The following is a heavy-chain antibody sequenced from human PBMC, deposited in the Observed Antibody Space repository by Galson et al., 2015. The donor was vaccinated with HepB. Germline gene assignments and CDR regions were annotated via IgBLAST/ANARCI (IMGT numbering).Heavy chain of an antibody. CDR3: ARDRGGWDY. D-gene: IGHD3-3*01. J-gene: IGHJ4*02. Sequence: SLRLSCAASGFTFSSYAMHWVRQAPGKGLEWVAVISYDGSNKYYADSVKGRFTISRDNSKNTLYLQMNSLRAEDTAVYYCARDRGGWDYWGQGTLVTVSS. V-gene: IGHV3-30*04. CDR2: ISYDGSNK. CDR1: GFTFSSYA.